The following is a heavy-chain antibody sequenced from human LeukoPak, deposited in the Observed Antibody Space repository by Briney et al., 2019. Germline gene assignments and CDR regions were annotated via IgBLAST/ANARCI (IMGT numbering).Heavy chain of an antibody. D-gene: IGHD6-13*01. CDR2: INPNSGGT. J-gene: IGHJ5*02. Sequence: GASVKVSRKASGYTFTGYYMHWVRQAPGQGLEWMGWINPNSGGTNYAQKFQGRVTMTRDTSISTAYMELSRLRSDDTAVYYCARDGSSWPTEGWFDPWGQGTLVTVSS. V-gene: IGHV1-2*02. CDR1: GYTFTGYY. CDR3: ARDGSSWPTEGWFDP.